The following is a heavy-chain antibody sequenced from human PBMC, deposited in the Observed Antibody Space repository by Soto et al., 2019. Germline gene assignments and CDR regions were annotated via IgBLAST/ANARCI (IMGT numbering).Heavy chain of an antibody. V-gene: IGHV3-15*07. CDR2: IKSQTDGGTT. D-gene: IGHD3-10*01. CDR1: GFTFSNAW. J-gene: IGHJ4*02. Sequence: EVQLVESGGGLVKPGGSLRVSCAASGFTFSNAWMFWVRQAPGKGPEWVGRIKSQTDGGTTDYNTLVKAIFTISREDPKTTLDLEMSSRDVEETAIYYCCRGVARVRSGALAYWGQGVRVTVSS. CDR3: CRGVARVRSGALAY.